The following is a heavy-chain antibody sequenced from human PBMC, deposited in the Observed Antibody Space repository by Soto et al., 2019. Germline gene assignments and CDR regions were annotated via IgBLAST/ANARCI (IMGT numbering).Heavy chain of an antibody. V-gene: IGHV3-23*01. CDR3: AKANSFSCSGTTCYAFYFDY. D-gene: IGHD2-2*01. Sequence: EVQLLESGGGFVPPGGSLRLSCAVSGFTFSSYAMSWVRQAPGKGLEWISYISGSGGRTYYADSVKGRFTISGDNSKNTVYLQMNSLRVEDTAVYYCAKANSFSCSGTTCYAFYFDYWGQGTLVTVSS. CDR1: GFTFSSYA. CDR2: ISGSGGRT. J-gene: IGHJ4*02.